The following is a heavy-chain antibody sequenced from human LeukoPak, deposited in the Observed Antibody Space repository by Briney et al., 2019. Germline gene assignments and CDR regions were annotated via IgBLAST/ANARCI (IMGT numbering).Heavy chain of an antibody. V-gene: IGHV3-30*02. J-gene: IGHJ4*02. CDR1: GFTFSSYG. CDR2: IRYDGSNK. D-gene: IGHD1-26*01. CDR3: ASPDSGSYYFDY. Sequence: GGSLRLSCAASGFTFSSYGMHWVRQAPGKGLEWVAFIRYDGSNKYYADSVKGRFTISRDNSKNTLYLQMNSLRAEDTAVYYCASPDSGSYYFDYWGQGTLVTVSS.